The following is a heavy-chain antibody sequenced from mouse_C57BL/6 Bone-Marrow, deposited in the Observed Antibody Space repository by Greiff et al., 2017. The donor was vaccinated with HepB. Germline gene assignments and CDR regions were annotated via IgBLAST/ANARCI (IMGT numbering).Heavy chain of an antibody. Sequence: EVHLVESEGGLVQPGSSMKLSCTASGFTFSDYYMAWVRQVPEKGLEWVANINYDGSSTYYLDSLKSRFIISRDNAKNILYLQMSSLKSEDTATYYCAREGTGYYAMDYWGQGTSVTVSS. CDR3: AREGTGYYAMDY. V-gene: IGHV5-16*01. J-gene: IGHJ4*01. CDR1: GFTFSDYY. CDR2: INYDGSST. D-gene: IGHD4-1*01.